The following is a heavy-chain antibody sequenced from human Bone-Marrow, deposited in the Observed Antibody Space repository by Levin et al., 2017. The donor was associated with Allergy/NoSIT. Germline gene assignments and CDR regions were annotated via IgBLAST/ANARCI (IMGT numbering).Heavy chain of an antibody. Sequence: GGSLRLSCAASGFTFSNYDMHWVRQATGKGLEWVSGIHTGGDTYYPVSVKGRFTISREDARNSLYLQMNSLRSGDRAMYYCARVADYHYMDVWGKGTTVTVSS. J-gene: IGHJ6*03. D-gene: IGHD2-15*01. CDR2: IHTGGDT. V-gene: IGHV3-13*04. CDR3: ARVADYHYMDV. CDR1: GFTFSNYD.